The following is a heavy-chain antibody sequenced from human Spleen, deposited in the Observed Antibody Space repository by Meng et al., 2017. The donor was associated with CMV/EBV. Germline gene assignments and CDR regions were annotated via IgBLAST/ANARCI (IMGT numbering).Heavy chain of an antibody. J-gene: IGHJ4*02. CDR3: ARKFDYDSSGYYYGHFDY. D-gene: IGHD3-22*01. CDR1: GGSFSGYY. Sequence: GSLRLSCAVYGGSFSGYYWSWIRQPPGKGLEWIGEINHSGSTNYNPSLKSRVTISVDTSKNQFSLKLSSVTAADTAVYYCARKFDYDSSGYYYGHFDYWGQGTLVTVSS. CDR2: INHSGST. V-gene: IGHV4-34*01.